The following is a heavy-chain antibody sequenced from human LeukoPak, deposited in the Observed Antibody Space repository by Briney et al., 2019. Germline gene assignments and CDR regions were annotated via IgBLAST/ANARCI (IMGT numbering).Heavy chain of an antibody. CDR1: GFTFSSYA. J-gene: IGHJ4*02. CDR2: ISYDGSNK. D-gene: IGHD5-12*01. CDR3: ARDGPNSGYDAFDY. Sequence: GRSLRLSCAASGFTFSSYAMHWVRQGPGKGLEWVAVISYDGSNKYYADSVKGRFTISRDNSKNTLYLQMNSLRAEDTAVYYCARDGPNSGYDAFDYWGQGTLVTVSS. V-gene: IGHV3-30-3*01.